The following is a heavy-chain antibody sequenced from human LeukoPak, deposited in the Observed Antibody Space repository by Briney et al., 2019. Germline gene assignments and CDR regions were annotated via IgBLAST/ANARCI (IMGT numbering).Heavy chain of an antibody. CDR1: GFTFSSYS. CDR2: ISSSSSYI. J-gene: IGHJ5*02. D-gene: IGHD3-10*01. CDR3: ARDGDITMVRGVKRELYNWFDP. V-gene: IGHV3-21*01. Sequence: GGSLTLSCAASGFTFSSYSMNGVRQAPGKGLEWVSSISSSSSYICYADSVKGRFTISRDNAKNSLYLQMNSLRAEDTAVYYCARDGDITMVRGVKRELYNWFDPWCQGTLVTVSS.